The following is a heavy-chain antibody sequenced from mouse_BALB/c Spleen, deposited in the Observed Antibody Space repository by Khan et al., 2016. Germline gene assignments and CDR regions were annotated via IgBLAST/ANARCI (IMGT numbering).Heavy chain of an antibody. CDR3: SRAYFSGSSLLDY. CDR1: GYTFISYT. V-gene: IGHV1-4*02. D-gene: IGHD1-1*01. CDR2: INPSSGYT. Sequence: QVQLQQSAAELARPGASVKMSCKASGYTFISYTIHWVKQRPGQGLEWIGYINPSSGYTEYNQKFKDKTTLTADKSSSTANMQLSSLTSEESAVSYCSRAYFSGSSLLDYWGQGTTLTVSS. J-gene: IGHJ2*01.